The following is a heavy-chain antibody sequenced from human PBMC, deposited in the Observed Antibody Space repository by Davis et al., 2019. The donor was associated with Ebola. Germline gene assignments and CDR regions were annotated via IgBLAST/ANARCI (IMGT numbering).Heavy chain of an antibody. V-gene: IGHV3-53*01. CDR1: GFTVSSNY. D-gene: IGHD6-13*01. Sequence: GESLKISCAASGFTVSSNYMSWVRQAPGKGLEWVSVIYSGGSTYYADSVKGRFTISRDNAKNSLYLQMNSLRAEDTAVYYCAKLIAAAGWGFDYWGQGTLVTVSS. CDR3: AKLIAAAGWGFDY. CDR2: IYSGGST. J-gene: IGHJ4*02.